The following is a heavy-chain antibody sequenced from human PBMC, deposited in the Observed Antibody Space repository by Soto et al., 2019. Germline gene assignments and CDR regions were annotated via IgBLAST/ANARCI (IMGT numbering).Heavy chain of an antibody. CDR1: GFTFSDYY. J-gene: IGHJ4*02. V-gene: IGHV3-11*06. D-gene: IGHD1-26*01. CDR3: ASTVVGPYYFDY. CDR2: ISSSSSYT. Sequence: GGSLRLSCAASGFTFSDYYMSWIRQAPGKGLEWVSYISSSSSYTNYADSVKGRFTISRDNAKNSLYLQMNSLRAEDTAVYYCASTVVGPYYFDYWGQGTLVTVSS.